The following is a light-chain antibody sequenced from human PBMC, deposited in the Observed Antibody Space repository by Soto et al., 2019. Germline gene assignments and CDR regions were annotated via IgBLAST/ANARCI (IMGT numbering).Light chain of an antibody. CDR3: QQYNDWPRGT. CDR1: QSVRSN. CDR2: DAS. V-gene: IGKV3-15*01. J-gene: IGKJ1*01. Sequence: EIVMTQSPVTLSVSPGERATLACGASQSVRSNLAWYQQKPGQTPRLLIYDASTRAAGIPARFSGSGSGTEFTLTISSLQSEDFAVYYCQQYNDWPRGTFGQGTKVEIK.